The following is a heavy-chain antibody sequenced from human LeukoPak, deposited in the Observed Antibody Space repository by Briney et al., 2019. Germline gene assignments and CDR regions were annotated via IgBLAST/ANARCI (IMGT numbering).Heavy chain of an antibody. J-gene: IGHJ4*02. CDR2: ISGDGGTT. CDR3: AKDIGERGYKDF. D-gene: IGHD5-18*01. Sequence: GGSLRLSCAPSGFTFKDYGMHWVRHAPGKGLEWVSLISGDGGTTFYADSVKGRFTISRDNNKNSLYLQMNSLRTEDTAFYYCAKDIGERGYKDFWGQGTLVTVSS. CDR1: GFTFKDYG. V-gene: IGHV3-43*02.